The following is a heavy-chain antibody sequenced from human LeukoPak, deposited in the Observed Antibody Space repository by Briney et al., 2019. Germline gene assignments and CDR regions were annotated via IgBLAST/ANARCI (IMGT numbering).Heavy chain of an antibody. Sequence: KPSETLSLTCTVSGDSISSRNYYWGWIRQPPGKGLEWIGSIYYSGSTYYNPSLKSRVTISVDTSKDQFSLQLTSAAADTAVYYCARHSMDRGHIYYFDSWGQGTLVTVSS. D-gene: IGHD3-10*01. CDR3: ARHSMDRGHIYYFDS. J-gene: IGHJ4*02. V-gene: IGHV4-39*01. CDR1: GDSISSRNYY. CDR2: IYYSGST.